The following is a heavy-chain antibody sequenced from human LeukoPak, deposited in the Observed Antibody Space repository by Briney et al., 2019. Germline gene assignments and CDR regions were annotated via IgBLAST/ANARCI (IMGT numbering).Heavy chain of an antibody. J-gene: IGHJ4*02. CDR1: GGSISSYY. CDR3: ARVGRYGYNLEYFDY. D-gene: IGHD5-24*01. Sequence: SDTLSLTCTVSGGSISSYYWSWIRQPPGKGLEWIGYIYYSGSTNYNPSLKSRVTISVDTSKNQFSLKLSSVTAADTAVYYCARVGRYGYNLEYFDYWGQGTLVTVSS. CDR2: IYYSGST. V-gene: IGHV4-59*01.